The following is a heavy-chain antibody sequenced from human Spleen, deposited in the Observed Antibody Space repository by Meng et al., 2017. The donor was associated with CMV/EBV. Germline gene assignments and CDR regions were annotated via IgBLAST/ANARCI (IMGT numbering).Heavy chain of an antibody. Sequence: GGSLRLSCAASGFTVTTNHMSWVRQATGKGLEWVSAIYSGGNTYYADSVKGRFTISRDNSKNTLFLQMNSLRAEDTAVYYCAVDHLGEFDPWGQGTPVTVSS. J-gene: IGHJ5*02. CDR1: GFTVTTNH. CDR2: IYSGGNT. V-gene: IGHV3-53*01. CDR3: AVDHLGEFDP. D-gene: IGHD3-16*01.